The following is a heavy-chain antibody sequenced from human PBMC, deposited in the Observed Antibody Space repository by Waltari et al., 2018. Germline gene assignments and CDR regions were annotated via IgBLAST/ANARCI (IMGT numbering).Heavy chain of an antibody. V-gene: IGHV3-33*01. CDR2: LCYDGSNK. CDR1: GFTFSSYG. J-gene: IGHJ5*02. Sequence: QVQLVESGGGVVQPGRSLRLSCAASGFTFSSYGMHWVRQAPGKGLEWVEVLCYDGSNKYYADSVKGRFTISRDNSKNTLYLQMNSLRAEDTAVYYCARDKRMTGSRTPYVGCFDPWGQGTLVTVSS. D-gene: IGHD6-13*01. CDR3: ARDKRMTGSRTPYVGCFDP.